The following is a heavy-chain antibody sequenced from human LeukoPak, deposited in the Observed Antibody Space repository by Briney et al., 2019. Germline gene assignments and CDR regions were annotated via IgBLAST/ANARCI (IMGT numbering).Heavy chain of an antibody. D-gene: IGHD3-9*01. J-gene: IGHJ4*02. Sequence: ASVKVSCKASGYTFTSYDINWVRQATGQGLEWMGWMNPNSGNTGYAQKFQGRVTMTRNTSMSTAYMELSSLRSEDTAVYYCARVSDPSGYFDWFPPTYWGQGTLVTVSS. CDR1: GYTFTSYD. CDR2: MNPNSGNT. CDR3: ARVSDPSGYFDWFPPTY. V-gene: IGHV1-8*01.